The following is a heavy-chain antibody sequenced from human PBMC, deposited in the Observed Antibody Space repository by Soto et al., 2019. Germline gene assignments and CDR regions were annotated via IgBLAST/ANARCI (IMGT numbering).Heavy chain of an antibody. V-gene: IGHV4-34*01. J-gene: IGHJ5*02. CDR1: GGSFSGYY. CDR2: INHSGST. D-gene: IGHD2-8*01. CDR3: APMVYANLFFDP. Sequence: SETLSLTCAVYGGSFSGYYWSWIRQPPGKGLEWIGEINHSGSTNYNPSLKSRVTISVDTSKNQFSLKLSSVTAADTAVYYCAPMVYANLFFDPWGQGTLVTVSS.